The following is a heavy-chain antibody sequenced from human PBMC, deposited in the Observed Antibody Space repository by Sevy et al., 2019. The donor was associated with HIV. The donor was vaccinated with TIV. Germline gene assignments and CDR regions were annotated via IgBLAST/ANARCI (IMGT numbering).Heavy chain of an antibody. CDR2: ISYDGSNK. CDR1: GFMFSDYS. CDR3: GRDEIYGLPDY. D-gene: IGHD3-10*01. J-gene: IGHJ4*02. Sequence: GGSLRLSCAVSGFMFSDYSMHWIRQAPGKGLEWVTLISYDGSNKLYAGSVQGRFTISRDNSKNILFLQMNSVRDEDTAVYYCGRDEIYGLPDYWGQGTLVTVSS. V-gene: IGHV3-30-3*01.